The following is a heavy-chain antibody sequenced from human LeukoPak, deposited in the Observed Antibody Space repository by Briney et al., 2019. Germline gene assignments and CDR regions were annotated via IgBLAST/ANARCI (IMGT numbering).Heavy chain of an antibody. CDR2: INPNSGGT. Sequence: ASVKVSCKASGYTFTGYYMHWVRQAPGQGLEWMGWINPNSGGTNYAQKFQGRVTMTRDKSISTAYLQWSSLKASDTAMYYCARHGESGYFFGYWGQGTLVTVSS. CDR1: GYTFTGYY. CDR3: ARHGESGYFFGY. J-gene: IGHJ4*02. D-gene: IGHD3-22*01. V-gene: IGHV1-2*02.